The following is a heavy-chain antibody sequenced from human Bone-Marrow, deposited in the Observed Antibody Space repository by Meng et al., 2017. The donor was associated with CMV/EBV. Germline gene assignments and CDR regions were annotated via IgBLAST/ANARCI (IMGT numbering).Heavy chain of an antibody. V-gene: IGHV3-21*03. CDR1: GFTFSSYS. Sequence: GESLKISCAASGFTFSSYSMNWVRQAPGKGLEWVSSISSSSSYIYYADSVKGRFTISRDNAKNSLYLQMNSLRAEDTAVYYCTTVSRVGYYYYYGMDVWGQGTTVTVSS. CDR3: TTVSRVGYYYYYGMDV. D-gene: IGHD1-26*01. J-gene: IGHJ6*02. CDR2: ISSSSSYI.